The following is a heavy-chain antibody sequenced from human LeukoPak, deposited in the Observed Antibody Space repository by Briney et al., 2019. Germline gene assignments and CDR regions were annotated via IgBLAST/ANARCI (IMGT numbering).Heavy chain of an antibody. Sequence: ASVKVSCKASGYTFTGYYMHWARQAPGQGLEWMGWINPNSGGTNYAQKFQGRVTMTRDTSISTAYMELSRLRSDDTAVYYCARSPYGGNSFDYWGQGTLVTVSS. CDR1: GYTFTGYY. J-gene: IGHJ4*02. CDR3: ARSPYGGNSFDY. V-gene: IGHV1-2*02. CDR2: INPNSGGT. D-gene: IGHD4-23*01.